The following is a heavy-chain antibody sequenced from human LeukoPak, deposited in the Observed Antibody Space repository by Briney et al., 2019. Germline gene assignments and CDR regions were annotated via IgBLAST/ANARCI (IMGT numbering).Heavy chain of an antibody. CDR2: INHSGST. V-gene: IGHV4-34*01. CDR1: GGSFSGYY. CDR3: AARVATIDPLYYFDY. D-gene: IGHD5-12*01. Sequence: KTSETLSLTCAVYGGSFSGYYWSWIRQPPGKGLEWIGEINHSGSTNYNPSLKSRVTISVDTSKNQFSLKLSSVTAADTAVYYCAARVATIDPLYYFDYWGQGTLVTVSS. J-gene: IGHJ4*02.